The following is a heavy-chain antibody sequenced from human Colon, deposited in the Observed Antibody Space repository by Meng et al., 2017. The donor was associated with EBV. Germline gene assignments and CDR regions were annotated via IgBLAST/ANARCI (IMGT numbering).Heavy chain of an antibody. V-gene: IGHV3-21*01. CDR1: RFTCSAYT. J-gene: IGHJ4*02. CDR2: IRSSSYYG. CDR3: AREGSVDY. Sequence: VELVESGGGLSQTGGSLGRSFRACRFTCSAYTMNWHRQAPGRGLEWVASIRSSSYYGYYPESMMGRFTISRDNTKNSLFLQMNGLRVEDTAVYYCAREGSVDYWGQGTLVTVSS.